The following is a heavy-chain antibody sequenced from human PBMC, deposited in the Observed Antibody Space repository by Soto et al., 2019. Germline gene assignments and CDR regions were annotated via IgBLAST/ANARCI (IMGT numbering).Heavy chain of an antibody. J-gene: IGHJ2*01. CDR2: VSYDGTNQ. D-gene: IGHD1-1*01. V-gene: IGHV3-30-3*01. Sequence: QVQLVESGGGVVEPGRSLRLSCAASGFTFSNYAMHWVRQTPGKGLEWVAIVSYDGTNQYYADSVTGRFTISRDNSVNTVYLQMNRLRAEDTALYYCARDGATQTRRPWYFDLRGRGTLVTVSS. CDR3: ARDGATQTRRPWYFDL. CDR1: GFTFSNYA.